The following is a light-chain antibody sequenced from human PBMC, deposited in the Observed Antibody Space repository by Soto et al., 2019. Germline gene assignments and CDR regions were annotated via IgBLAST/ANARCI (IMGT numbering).Light chain of an antibody. Sequence: QSVLTQPASVSGSPGQSITISCTGISSDGGTNNLVSWYQQHPGKAPKLMIYEGNKRPSGISNRFSGSKSFNTTSLTISGLQAEDEAEYFCGSFTTSRIWVFGGGTKVTVL. J-gene: IGLJ3*02. CDR1: SSDGGTNNL. CDR2: EGN. V-gene: IGLV2-14*02. CDR3: GSFTTSRIWV.